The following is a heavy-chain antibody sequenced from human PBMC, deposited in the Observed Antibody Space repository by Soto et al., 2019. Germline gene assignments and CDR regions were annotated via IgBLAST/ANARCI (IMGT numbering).Heavy chain of an antibody. Sequence: EVQLVESGGGLVQPGGSLRLSCAASGFTFSNAWMSWVRQAPGKGLEWVGRIKSKTDGGTTDYAAPVKGRFTISRDDSTTTVYLHMNSLKTEDTAVYYCTTGQEGRLLGGLIRFDYWGQGTLVTVSS. CDR1: GFTFSNAW. V-gene: IGHV3-15*01. CDR2: IKSKTDGGTT. D-gene: IGHD2-15*01. J-gene: IGHJ4*02. CDR3: TTGQEGRLLGGLIRFDY.